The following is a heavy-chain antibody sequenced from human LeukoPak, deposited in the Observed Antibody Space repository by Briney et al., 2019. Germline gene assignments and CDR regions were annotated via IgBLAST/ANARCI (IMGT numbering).Heavy chain of an antibody. V-gene: IGHV3-64D*06. J-gene: IGHJ4*02. CDR1: GFTFTSHV. D-gene: IGHD1-1*01. Sequence: GGSLRLSCSASGFTFTSHVMHWVRQAPGKGLQYVSGISMNVQTTYYAGSVKGRFTISRDSSKNTVYLQMNSLTAEDTAVYYCVSEGLERRTTFESWGQGTLVSVSS. CDR3: VSEGLERRTTFES. CDR2: ISMNVQTT.